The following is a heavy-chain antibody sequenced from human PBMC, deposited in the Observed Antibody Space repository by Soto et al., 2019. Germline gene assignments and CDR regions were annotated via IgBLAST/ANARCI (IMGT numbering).Heavy chain of an antibody. J-gene: IGHJ6*02. CDR3: AKDASDGADRGDHYYGMDV. D-gene: IGHD3-16*01. V-gene: IGHV3-30*18. CDR2: ISYDGSNK. CDR1: GFTFSSYG. Sequence: QVQLVESGGGVVQPGRSLRLSCAASGFTFSSYGMHWVRQAPGKGLEWVAVISYDGSNKYYADSVKGRFTISRDNSKNXLXQQMISLRAEDTAVYYWAKDASDGADRGDHYYGMDVWGQGTTVTVSS.